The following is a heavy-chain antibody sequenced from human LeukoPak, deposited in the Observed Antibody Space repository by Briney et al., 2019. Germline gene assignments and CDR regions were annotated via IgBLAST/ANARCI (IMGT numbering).Heavy chain of an antibody. V-gene: IGHV4-61*02. D-gene: IGHD1-26*01. Sequence: SETLSLTCTVSGNSISSGDNYWSWIRQPAGKGLEWIGRIYTSGSTNYNPSLKSRVTISVDTSKIQFSLKLSSVTAADTAVYYCARLALQEVGATQTYYLDYWGQGTLVTVSS. CDR1: GNSISSGDNY. J-gene: IGHJ4*02. CDR2: IYTSGST. CDR3: ARLALQEVGATQTYYLDY.